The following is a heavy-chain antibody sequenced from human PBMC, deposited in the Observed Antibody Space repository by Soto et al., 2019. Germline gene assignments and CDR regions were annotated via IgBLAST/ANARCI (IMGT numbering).Heavy chain of an antibody. CDR3: AKGREKLVHGVFDY. V-gene: IGHV3-23*01. CDR2: IDSGVGGT. D-gene: IGHD6-6*01. Sequence: PGGSLRLSCAASGFTLINYVMSWGRQAPGQGLEWVSRIDSGVGGTYYADSVKGRFTISRYNSKNTLYLQMNSLRAEDTAVYYCAKGREKLVHGVFDYWGQGTLVTVSS. CDR1: GFTLINYV. J-gene: IGHJ4*02.